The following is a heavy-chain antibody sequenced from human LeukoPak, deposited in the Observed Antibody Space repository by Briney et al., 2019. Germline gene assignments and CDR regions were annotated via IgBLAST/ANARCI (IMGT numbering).Heavy chain of an antibody. D-gene: IGHD3-16*01. V-gene: IGHV3-53*01. J-gene: IGHJ4*02. CDR1: GFTVSSDY. CDR2: IYTDGST. CDR3: ARDTTIGYFDY. Sequence: GGSLRLSCAASGFTVSSDYKNWVRQAPGKGLEWVSVIYTDGSTYYADSVKGRFIISRDNSKNTLYLQMNSLRAGDTAVYYCARDTTIGYFDYWGQGTQVTVSS.